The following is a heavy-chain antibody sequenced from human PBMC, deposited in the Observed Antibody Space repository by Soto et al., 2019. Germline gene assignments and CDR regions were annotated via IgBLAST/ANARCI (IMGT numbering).Heavy chain of an antibody. CDR1: GFTFSRYG. D-gene: IGHD1-26*01. V-gene: IGHV3-23*01. CDR3: ARDLSASSGDFYGYFDY. Sequence: PGGSLRLSCVVSGFTFSRYGMNWVRQTPAKGLEWVSAVSGNGENTYYADSVKGRFTISRDNSKNTLYLQMNSLRAEDTALYYCARDLSASSGDFYGYFDYWGQGALVTVSS. CDR2: VSGNGENT. J-gene: IGHJ4*02.